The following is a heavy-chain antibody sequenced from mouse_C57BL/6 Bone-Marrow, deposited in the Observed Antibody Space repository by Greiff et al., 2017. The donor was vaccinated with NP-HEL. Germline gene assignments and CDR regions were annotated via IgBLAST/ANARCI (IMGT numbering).Heavy chain of an antibody. CDR2: IDPSDSYT. CDR3: ARVPKAEIDDDSKGVAMDY. V-gene: IGHV1-50*01. Sequence: QVQLQQPGAELVKPGASVKLSCKASGYTFTSYWMQWVKQRPGQGLEWIGEIDPSDSYTNYNQKFKGKATFTVDTSSSTAYMQLSSLTSEDSAVDYGARVPKAEIDDDSKGVAMDYWGQGTSVTVSS. D-gene: IGHD2-4*01. CDR1: GYTFTSYW. J-gene: IGHJ4*01.